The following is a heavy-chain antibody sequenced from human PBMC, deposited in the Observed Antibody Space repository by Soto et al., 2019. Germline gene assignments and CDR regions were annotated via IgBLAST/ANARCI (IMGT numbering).Heavy chain of an antibody. Sequence: PGGSLRLSCAASGFTFSSYWMSWVRQAPGKGLEWVANIKQDGSEKYYVDSVKGRFTISRDNAKNSLYLQMSSLRAEDTAVYYCAREGYSSSSLYYYYYYMDVWGKGTTVTVSS. CDR3: AREGYSSSSLYYYYYYMDV. CDR1: GFTFSSYW. CDR2: IKQDGSEK. V-gene: IGHV3-7*01. D-gene: IGHD6-6*01. J-gene: IGHJ6*03.